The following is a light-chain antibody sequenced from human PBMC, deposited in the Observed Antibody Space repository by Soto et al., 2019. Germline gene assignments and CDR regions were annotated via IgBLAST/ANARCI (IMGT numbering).Light chain of an antibody. CDR2: AAS. CDR3: QQYKEWPTYT. J-gene: IGKJ2*01. Sequence: EIVMTQSPATLSVSPGERTTLSCRASQIVSSHLALYQQKPGQAPRLLIYAASTSATGVPARFSGSGSGTEFSLSISSLQYEDFGVYCCQQYKEWPTYTFGQGTKLEV. V-gene: IGKV3-15*01. CDR1: QIVSSH.